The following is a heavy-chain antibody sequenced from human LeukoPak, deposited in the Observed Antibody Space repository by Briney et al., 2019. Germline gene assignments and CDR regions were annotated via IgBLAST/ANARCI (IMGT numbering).Heavy chain of an antibody. V-gene: IGHV4-38-2*01. J-gene: IGHJ4*02. Sequence: SETLSLTCAVSGYSISTGYYWGWIRQPPGKGLEWIGSIYHSGSTYYNPSLKSRVTISVDTSKNQFSLKLSSVTAADTAVYYCARLNYYGSGSPYYFDYWGQGTLVTVSS. CDR2: IYHSGST. D-gene: IGHD3-10*01. CDR3: ARLNYYGSGSPYYFDY. CDR1: GYSISTGYY.